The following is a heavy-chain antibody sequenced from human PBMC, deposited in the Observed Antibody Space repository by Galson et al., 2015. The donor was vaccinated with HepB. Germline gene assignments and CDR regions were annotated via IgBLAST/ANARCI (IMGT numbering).Heavy chain of an antibody. V-gene: IGHV3-48*04. CDR3: ASILLRDKGGYYYGMDV. CDR2: ISSSSSTI. D-gene: IGHD3-16*01. Sequence: SLRLSCAASGFTFSSYSMNWVRQAPGKGLEWVSYISSSSSTIYYADSVKGRFTISRDNAKNSLYLQMNSLRAEDTAVYYCASILLRDKGGYYYGMDVWGQGTTVTVSS. J-gene: IGHJ6*02. CDR1: GFTFSSYS.